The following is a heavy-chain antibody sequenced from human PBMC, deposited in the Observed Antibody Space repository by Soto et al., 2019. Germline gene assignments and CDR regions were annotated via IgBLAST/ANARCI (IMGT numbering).Heavy chain of an antibody. J-gene: IGHJ6*02. V-gene: IGHV4-61*01. D-gene: IGHD1-26*01. Sequence: QVRLQESGPGLVKPSETLSLSCLVSGDSVGNGPYYWSWIRQSPGEGLEWIAYIYHRGSTNVNPSLESRVNISIDMSKNQFFLELRSVTAADAAVYFCARVGSSCHSGGCYYYYGLGVWGQGTTVAISS. CDR2: IYHRGST. CDR3: ARVGSSCHSGGCYYYYGLGV. CDR1: GDSVGNGPYY.